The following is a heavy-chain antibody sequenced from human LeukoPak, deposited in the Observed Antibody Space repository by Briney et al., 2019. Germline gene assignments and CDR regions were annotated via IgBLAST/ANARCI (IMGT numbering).Heavy chain of an antibody. J-gene: IGHJ3*02. V-gene: IGHV3-20*01. CDR1: GFTFDDYG. CDR3: ARAGFGGSFGYCSSTSCYKGNAFDI. Sequence: GGSLRLSCAASGFTFDDYGVSWVRQAPGKGLEWVSGINWNGGSTGYADSVKGRFTISRDNAKNSLYLQMNSLRAEDTALYHCARAGFGGSFGYCSSTSCYKGNAFDIWGQGTMVTVSS. CDR2: INWNGGST. D-gene: IGHD2-2*02.